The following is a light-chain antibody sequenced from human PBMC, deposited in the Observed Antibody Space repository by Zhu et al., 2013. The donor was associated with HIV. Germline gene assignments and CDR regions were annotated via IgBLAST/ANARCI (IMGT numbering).Light chain of an antibody. Sequence: EIVLTQSPGTLSLSPGEGATLSCRASQSVRSIYLAWYQQKPGQAPRLLIYATSSRATDIPDRFSGSGSGTDFTLTISRLEPEDFAVYYCQEYGSSPPGTTFGQGTKLEI. CDR1: QSVRSIY. V-gene: IGKV3-20*01. CDR2: ATS. CDR3: QEYGSSPPGTT. J-gene: IGKJ2*01.